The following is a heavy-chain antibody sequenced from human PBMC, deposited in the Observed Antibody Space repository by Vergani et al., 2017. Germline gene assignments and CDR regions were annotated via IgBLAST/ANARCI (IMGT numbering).Heavy chain of an antibody. J-gene: IGHJ4*02. V-gene: IGHV1-69*01. CDR1: GGTFRTYD. Sequence: QVQLVQSGAEVKKPGSSVKVSCKASGGTFRTYDINWVRQAPGQGLEWMGGIIPMFGTVSYSQKFQGRVTITSDESTTTAYMELSSLRSEDTAVYYCATHRIAVPVRLEYWGQGTLVTVSS. CDR3: ATHRIAVPVRLEY. D-gene: IGHD6-19*01. CDR2: IIPMFGTV.